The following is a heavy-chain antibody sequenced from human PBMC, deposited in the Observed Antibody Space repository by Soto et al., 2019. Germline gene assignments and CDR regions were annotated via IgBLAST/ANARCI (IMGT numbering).Heavy chain of an antibody. J-gene: IGHJ4*02. CDR1: GFTVSSYY. CDR2: IYNDGTT. Sequence: EVQLVESGGGLVQPGGSLRLYCAASGFTVSSYYISWVRQAPGKGLEWVSIIYNDGTTYYADSVRGRFTISRHNSKNTVYLQMNSLRPEDTAVYYCARAVYRGTWYYFDNWGLGTLVPVSS. CDR3: ARAVYRGTWYYFDN. V-gene: IGHV3-53*04. D-gene: IGHD6-13*01.